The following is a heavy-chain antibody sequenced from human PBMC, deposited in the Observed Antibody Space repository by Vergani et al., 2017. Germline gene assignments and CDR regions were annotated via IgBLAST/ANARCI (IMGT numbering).Heavy chain of an antibody. V-gene: IGHV3-48*01. CDR1: GFTFSSYS. D-gene: IGHD5-18*01. J-gene: IGHJ4*02. Sequence: EVQLVESGGGLVQPGGSLRLSCAASGFTFSSYSMNWVRQAPGKGLEWVSYISSSSSTIYYADSVKGRFTISRDNAKNSLYLQMNSLRAEDTAVYYCAREDTAMVNGYFDYWGQGTLVTVSS. CDR3: AREDTAMVNGYFDY. CDR2: ISSSSSTI.